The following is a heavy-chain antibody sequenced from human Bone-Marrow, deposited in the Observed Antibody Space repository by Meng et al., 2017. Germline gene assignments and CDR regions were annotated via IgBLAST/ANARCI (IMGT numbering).Heavy chain of an antibody. CDR1: GGSFSDYY. J-gene: IGHJ4*02. CDR3: ARGPTTMAHDFDY. CDR2: INHSGST. D-gene: IGHD4-11*01. Sequence: QGRLQQWGPGLLKPSETLSLTCVVSGGSFSDYYWSWIRQPPGKGLEWIGEINHSGSTNYNPSLESRATISVDTSQNNLSLKLSSVTAADSAVYYCARGPTTMAHDFDYWGQGTLVTVSS. V-gene: IGHV4-34*01.